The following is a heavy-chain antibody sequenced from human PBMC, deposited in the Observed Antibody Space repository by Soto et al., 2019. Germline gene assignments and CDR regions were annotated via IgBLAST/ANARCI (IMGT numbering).Heavy chain of an antibody. CDR2: ITTDKGKT. Sequence: GASVKVSCKTSGYTFTGFGISWVRQAPGQGLEWMGWITTDKGKTNYAQKFQGRVTMTTDTSTSTAYMELRSLRSDDTAVYYCATRSPAFDYWGQGTLVTVSS. V-gene: IGHV1-18*01. CDR1: GYTFTGFG. CDR3: ATRSPAFDY. J-gene: IGHJ4*02.